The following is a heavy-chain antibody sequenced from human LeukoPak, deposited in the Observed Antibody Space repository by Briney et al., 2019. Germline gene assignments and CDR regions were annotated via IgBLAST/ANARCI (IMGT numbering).Heavy chain of an antibody. CDR1: GGSITSSSYY. D-gene: IGHD1-26*01. CDR2: IYYSART. V-gene: IGHV4-39*01. J-gene: IGHJ4*02. CDR3: ARHSPWELLSIDY. Sequence: PSETLSLTCTVSGGSITSSSYYWGWIRQPPGKGLEWIGCIYYSARTYYNPSLKSRPTISVDTPNNQSSLKLTSLPAPAPAFYFCARHSPWELLSIDYWGQGTLVTVSS.